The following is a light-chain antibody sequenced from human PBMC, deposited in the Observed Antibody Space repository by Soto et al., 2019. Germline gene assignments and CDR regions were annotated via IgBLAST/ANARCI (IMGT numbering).Light chain of an antibody. Sequence: DIQMTQSTSSLSESVGDRVTITCRASQSIVTWLAWYQQKPGKAPKLLIYEASSLESGVPSRFSGTGSGTEFTLTISSLQPDDSATYYCQQFNSSPYTFGQGTKVEIK. CDR1: QSIVTW. V-gene: IGKV1-5*03. CDR3: QQFNSSPYT. J-gene: IGKJ2*01. CDR2: EAS.